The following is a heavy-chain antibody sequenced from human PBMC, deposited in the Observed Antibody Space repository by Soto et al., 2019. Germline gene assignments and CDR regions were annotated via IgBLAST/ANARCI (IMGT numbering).Heavy chain of an antibody. Sequence: QVQLVESGGGVVQPGKPLRLSCAASGFTFNNYAMHWVRQAPGEGLEWLALISHDGSNRYFADSVKGRFTISRDNSKSTLYLQINSLRAEDTAVYFCAREAESVVGASYLYFYGMDVWGQGTTVAVSS. CDR3: AREAESVVGASYLYFYGMDV. D-gene: IGHD1-26*01. J-gene: IGHJ6*02. CDR1: GFTFNNYA. V-gene: IGHV3-30-3*01. CDR2: ISHDGSNR.